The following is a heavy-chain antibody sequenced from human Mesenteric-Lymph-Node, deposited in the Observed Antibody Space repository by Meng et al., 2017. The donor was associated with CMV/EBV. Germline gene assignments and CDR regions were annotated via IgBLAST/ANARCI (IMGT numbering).Heavy chain of an antibody. Sequence: GSISGSAYYWGWIRQPPGKGLEWIGSIYYSGSTYYNPSLSSRVTVSVDTAKNQYSLKLSTVTASDTAMYYCARQLDTSWTPNYFDYWGQGTLVTVSS. CDR2: IYYSGST. D-gene: IGHD2-2*01. CDR3: ARQLDTSWTPNYFDY. V-gene: IGHV4-39*01. J-gene: IGHJ4*02. CDR1: GSISGSAYY.